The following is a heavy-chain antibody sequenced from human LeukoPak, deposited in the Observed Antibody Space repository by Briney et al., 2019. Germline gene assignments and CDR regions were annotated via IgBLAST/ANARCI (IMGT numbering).Heavy chain of an antibody. Sequence: ASVTVSCKASGYTFTSYYMDWVRQAAGQGLEWMGWMNPKSGNTEYAQKWQGRVTITRNTSISTAYIELSSLRSEDTAVYYCARDRGYSGYENDAFDIWGQGTMVTVSS. CDR3: ARDRGYSGYENDAFDI. V-gene: IGHV1-8*02. CDR2: MNPKSGNT. J-gene: IGHJ3*02. D-gene: IGHD5-12*01. CDR1: GYTFTSYY.